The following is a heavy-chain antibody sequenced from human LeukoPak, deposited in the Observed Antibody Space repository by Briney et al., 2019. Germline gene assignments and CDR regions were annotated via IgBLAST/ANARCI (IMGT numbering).Heavy chain of an antibody. J-gene: IGHJ4*02. CDR1: GYTFTSYD. Sequence: ASVKVSCKASGYTFTSYDINWVRQATGQGLEWMGWMNPNSGNTSYAQKFQGRITMTTNTSISTAYMELRSLRSEDTAVYYCARAGGYCGRISCPYYFDYWGQGTLVTVSS. CDR3: ARAGGYCGRISCPYYFDY. D-gene: IGHD2-15*01. CDR2: MNPNSGNT. V-gene: IGHV1-8*01.